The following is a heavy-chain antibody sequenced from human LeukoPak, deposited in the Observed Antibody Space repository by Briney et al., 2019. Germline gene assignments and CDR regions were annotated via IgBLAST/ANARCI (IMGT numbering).Heavy chain of an antibody. J-gene: IGHJ5*02. CDR2: IYYSGST. CDR1: GGSISSYY. Sequence: PSETLSLTCTVSGGSISSYYWSWIRQPPGKGPEWIGYIYYSGSTNYNPSLKSRVTISVDTSKNQFSLKLSSVTGADTAVYYCAREMGRYCSSTSCSWGLRFEPWGQGTLVTVSS. V-gene: IGHV4-59*01. CDR3: AREMGRYCSSTSCSWGLRFEP. D-gene: IGHD2-2*01.